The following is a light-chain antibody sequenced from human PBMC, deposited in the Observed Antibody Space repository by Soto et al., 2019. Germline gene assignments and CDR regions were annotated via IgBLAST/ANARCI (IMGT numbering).Light chain of an antibody. J-gene: IGLJ1*01. CDR2: EVS. CDR3: SSYTSRSTLNYV. CDR1: SSDVGGYNY. V-gene: IGLV2-14*01. Sequence: QSALTQPASVSGSPGQSITVSCTGTSSDVGGYNYVSWYQQHPGKAPKIMIYEVSNRPSGVSNRFSGSKSGNTASLTISGLQAEDEADYYCSSYTSRSTLNYVFGTGTKVTV.